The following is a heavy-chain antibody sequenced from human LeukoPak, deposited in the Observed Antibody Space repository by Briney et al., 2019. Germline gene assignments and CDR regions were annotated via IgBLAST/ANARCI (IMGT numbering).Heavy chain of an antibody. CDR1: GGSISSGGYS. V-gene: IGHV4-30-2*01. D-gene: IGHD3-10*01. CDR3: ARGGGITSFDY. CDR2: IYHRGST. J-gene: IGHJ4*02. Sequence: PSQTLSLTCAVSGGSISSGGYSWSWIRQPPGKGLEWIGYIYHRGSTYYNPSLKTRVTISLDRSKNQFSLKLSSVTAADTAVYYCARGGGITSFDYWGQGTLVTVSS.